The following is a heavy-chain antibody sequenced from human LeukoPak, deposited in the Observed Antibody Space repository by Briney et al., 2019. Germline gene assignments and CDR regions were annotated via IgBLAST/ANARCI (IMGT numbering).Heavy chain of an antibody. V-gene: IGHV1-8*01. CDR3: ARAKIMRGVAARTFDY. D-gene: IGHD2-15*01. CDR2: MNPNSGNT. CDR1: GYTFTSYD. Sequence: ASVKVSCKASGYTFTSYDINWVRQATGQGLEWMGWMNPNSGNTGYALKFQGRVTMTRNTSISTAYMELSSLRSEDTAVYYCARAKIMRGVAARTFDYWGQGTLVTVSS. J-gene: IGHJ4*02.